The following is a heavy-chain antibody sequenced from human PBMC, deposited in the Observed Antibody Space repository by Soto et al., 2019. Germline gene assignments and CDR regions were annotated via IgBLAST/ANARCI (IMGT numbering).Heavy chain of an antibody. D-gene: IGHD3-3*01. Sequence: KASETLSLTCTVSGGSISSYHWSWIRQPPGKGLEWIGYIYYSGSTNYNPSLKSRVTISGDTSKNQFSLKLSSVTAADTAVYYCARDVAISMWFDPWGQGTLVTVSS. CDR1: GGSISSYH. CDR3: ARDVAISMWFDP. J-gene: IGHJ5*02. V-gene: IGHV4-59*01. CDR2: IYYSGST.